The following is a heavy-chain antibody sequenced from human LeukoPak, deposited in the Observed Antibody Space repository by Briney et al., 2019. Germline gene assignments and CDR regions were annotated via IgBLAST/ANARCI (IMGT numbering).Heavy chain of an antibody. CDR1: GGTFSSYA. CDR2: IIPILGIA. D-gene: IGHD6-13*01. Sequence: GASVKVSCKASGGTFSSYAISWVRQAPGQGLEWMGRIIPILGIANYAQKFQGRVTITADKSTSTAYMELSSLRSEDTAVYYCARDFTAAAGLLDYWGQGTLVTVSS. CDR3: ARDFTAAAGLLDY. V-gene: IGHV1-69*04. J-gene: IGHJ4*02.